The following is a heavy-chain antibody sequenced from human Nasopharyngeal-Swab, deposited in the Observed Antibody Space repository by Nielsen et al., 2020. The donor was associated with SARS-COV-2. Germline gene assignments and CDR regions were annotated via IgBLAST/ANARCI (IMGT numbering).Heavy chain of an antibody. CDR3: ASEGSGVFGVVIYAFDI. CDR2: VVPEDGEP. CDR1: GYTLTVLP. D-gene: IGHD3-3*01. Sequence: ASVKVSCKVSGYTLTVLPIHWVRQAPGKGLEWMGTVVPEDGEPIYAQNFQGRVTMTEDTSTYKAYLELSSLRYEDTAVYYCASEGSGVFGVVIYAFDIWGPGTLVTVSS. J-gene: IGHJ3*02. V-gene: IGHV1-24*01.